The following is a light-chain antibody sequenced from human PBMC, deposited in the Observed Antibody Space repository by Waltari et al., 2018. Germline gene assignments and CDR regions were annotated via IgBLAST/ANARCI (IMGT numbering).Light chain of an antibody. CDR2: VNRDGRH. CDR3: ETGGHGTWV. CDR1: SAPSTTI. J-gene: IGLJ3*02. Sequence: QLVLTQSPSASASLGAPLQLTCTPSSAPSTTISACLQQQPGKGPRYLMKVNRDGRHRKGDWIPDRFSGSSSGAERYLTISSLQAEDEADYYCETGGHGTWVFGGGTKLTVL. V-gene: IGLV4-69*01.